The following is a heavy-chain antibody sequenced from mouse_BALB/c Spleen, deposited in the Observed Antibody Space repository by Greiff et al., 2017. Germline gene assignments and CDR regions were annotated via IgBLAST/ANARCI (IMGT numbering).Heavy chain of an antibody. CDR1: GFSFSSYG. CDR2: ISSGGSYT. J-gene: IGHJ2*01. Sequence: EVQLVESGGDLVKPGGSLKLSCAASGFSFSSYGMSWVRQTPDKRLEWVVTISSGGSYTYYPDSVKGRFTISRDNAKNTLYLQMSSLKSEDTAMYYCASRGSDNFDDWGQGTTLTVSS. CDR3: ASRGSDNFDD. V-gene: IGHV5-6*01.